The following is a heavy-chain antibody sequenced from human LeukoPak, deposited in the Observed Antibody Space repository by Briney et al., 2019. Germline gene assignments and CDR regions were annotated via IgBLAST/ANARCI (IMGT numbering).Heavy chain of an antibody. V-gene: IGHV5-51*01. CDR3: AREDTGYCSGGSCYFADY. J-gene: IGHJ4*02. CDR2: IYPGDSDT. Sequence: GGSLRLSCKGSGYSFTSYWIGWVRQMPGKGLEWMGIIYPGDSDTRYSPSFQGQVTISADKSISTAYLQWSSLKASDTAMYYCAREDTGYCSGGSCYFADYWGQGTLVTVSS. D-gene: IGHD2-15*01. CDR1: GYSFTSYW.